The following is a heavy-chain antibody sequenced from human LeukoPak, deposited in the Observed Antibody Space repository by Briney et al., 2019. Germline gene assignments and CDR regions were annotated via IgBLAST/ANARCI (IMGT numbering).Heavy chain of an antibody. J-gene: IGHJ6*02. CDR2: IYYSGST. CDR1: GGSIRSGDFY. D-gene: IGHD1-26*01. V-gene: IGHV4-61*08. Sequence: SETLSLTCTVSGGSIRSGDFYWSWIRQPPGKGLEWIGYIYYSGSTNYNPSLKSRVTISVDTSKNQFSLKLSSVTAADTAVYYCARVTRSGSYYYYYGMDVWGQGTTVTVSS. CDR3: ARVTRSGSYYYYYGMDV.